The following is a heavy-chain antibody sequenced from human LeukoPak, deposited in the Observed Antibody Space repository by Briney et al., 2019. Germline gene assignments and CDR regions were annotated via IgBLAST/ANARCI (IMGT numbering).Heavy chain of an antibody. V-gene: IGHV3-43*02. CDR2: ISGDASGT. CDR1: GITFEDYA. CDR3: VKGDDYGDY. Sequence: GGSLRPSCVVSGITFEDYAMHWVRQVPGKGLEWVSLISGDASGTYYADSVKGRFTISRDNSKNSLYLQMNSLRSEDAALYYCVKGDDYGDYWGQGTLVTVSS. J-gene: IGHJ4*02.